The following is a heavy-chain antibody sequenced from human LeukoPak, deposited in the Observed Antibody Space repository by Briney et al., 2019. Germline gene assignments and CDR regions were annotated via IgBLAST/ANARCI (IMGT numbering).Heavy chain of an antibody. J-gene: IGHJ4*02. V-gene: IGHV1-2*02. Sequence: ASLKGSCKTSGYTFTGYYMHWVRQAPGQGLEWMGWINPNSGGTNYAQKFQGRVTMTRDTSITTAYMELSSLRSDDTAVYYCAPSANDLYYFDYWGQGTLVTVSS. CDR2: INPNSGGT. CDR3: APSANDLYYFDY. D-gene: IGHD2/OR15-2a*01. CDR1: GYTFTGYY.